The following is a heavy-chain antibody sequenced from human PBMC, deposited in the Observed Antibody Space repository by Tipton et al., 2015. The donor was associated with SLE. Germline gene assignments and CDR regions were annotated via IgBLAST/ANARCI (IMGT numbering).Heavy chain of an antibody. D-gene: IGHD4-23*01. CDR3: ARGATPTVVKGNGFDY. CDR2: INHSGST. V-gene: IGHV4-34*01. CDR1: GGSFSGYY. Sequence: AGLVKPSETLSLTCAVYGGSFSGYYWSWIRQPPGKGLEWIGEINHSGSTNYNPSLKSRVTISVDTSKNQFSLKLSSVTAADTAVYYCARGATPTVVKGNGFDYWGQGTXVTVSS. J-gene: IGHJ4*02.